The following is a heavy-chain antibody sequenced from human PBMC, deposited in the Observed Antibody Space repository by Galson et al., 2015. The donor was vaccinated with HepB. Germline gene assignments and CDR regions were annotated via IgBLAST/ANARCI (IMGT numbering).Heavy chain of an antibody. J-gene: IGHJ4*02. CDR3: ARDSGSKWELVLDY. Sequence: SLRLSCAASGFTFSSYSMNWVRQAPGKGLEWVSSISSSSSYIYYADSVKGRFTISRDNAKNSLYLQMNSLRAEDTAVYYCARDSGSKWELVLDYWGQGTLVTVSS. CDR1: GFTFSSYS. V-gene: IGHV3-21*01. D-gene: IGHD1-26*01. CDR2: ISSSSSYI.